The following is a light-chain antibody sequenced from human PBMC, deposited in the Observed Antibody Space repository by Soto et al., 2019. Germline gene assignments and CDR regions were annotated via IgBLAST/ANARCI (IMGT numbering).Light chain of an antibody. Sequence: IKMTQSPSTLSASVGDRVTITCRASQSISNWLAWYQQKPGKPPKLLIYEESTLHSGVPSRFSGRKSGTQFTLTIDSLQPEDFATYYCQQVKTYPRTFGGGTKVDIK. CDR1: QSISNW. J-gene: IGKJ4*01. CDR2: EES. V-gene: IGKV1-5*01. CDR3: QQVKTYPRT.